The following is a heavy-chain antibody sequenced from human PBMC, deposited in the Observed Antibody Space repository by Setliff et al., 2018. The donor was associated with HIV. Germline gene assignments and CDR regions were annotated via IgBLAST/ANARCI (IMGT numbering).Heavy chain of an antibody. CDR1: GGSISSSSYY. J-gene: IGHJ4*02. D-gene: IGHD2-15*01. Sequence: SETLSLTCTVSGGSISSSSYYWGWIRQPPGKGLEWIGSIYYSGSTFYNPSLKSRVSISLDMSKNLFSLNLTSVTAADTAVYYCARDLGYCSGGSCYWYYWGQGTLVTSPQ. CDR2: IYYSGST. CDR3: ARDLGYCSGGSCYWYY. V-gene: IGHV4-39*07.